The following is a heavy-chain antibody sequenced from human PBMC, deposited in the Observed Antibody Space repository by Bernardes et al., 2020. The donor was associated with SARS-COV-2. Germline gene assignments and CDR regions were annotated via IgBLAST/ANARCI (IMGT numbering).Heavy chain of an antibody. D-gene: IGHD5-18*01. Sequence: GWSLRLSCAASGFNFNKEWMSWVRQAPGKGLEWVANIKTDGSEKYYVDSVKGRFTISRDNAKNSLYLQMNSLRAEDTAVYYCARPNNRRYIHWGQGMLVTVSS. CDR2: IKTDGSEK. CDR1: GFNFNKEW. V-gene: IGHV3-7*01. CDR3: ARPNNRRYIH. J-gene: IGHJ4*02.